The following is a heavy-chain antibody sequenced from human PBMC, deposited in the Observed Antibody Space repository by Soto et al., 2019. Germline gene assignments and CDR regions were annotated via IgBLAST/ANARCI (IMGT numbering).Heavy chain of an antibody. CDR1: GYSFTSYW. CDR2: IDPSDSYT. Sequence: RGESLKISCKGSGYSFTSYWIGWVRQMPGKGLEWMGRIDPSDSYTNYSPSFQGHVTISADKSISTAYLQWSSLKASDTAMYYCASSPRGYCSSTSCRELGNYYGMDVWGQGTTVTVSS. J-gene: IGHJ6*02. D-gene: IGHD2-2*01. CDR3: ASSPRGYCSSTSCRELGNYYGMDV. V-gene: IGHV5-10-1*01.